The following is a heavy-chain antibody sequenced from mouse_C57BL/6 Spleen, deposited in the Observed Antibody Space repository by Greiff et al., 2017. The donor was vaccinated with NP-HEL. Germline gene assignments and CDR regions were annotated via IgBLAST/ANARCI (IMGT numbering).Heavy chain of an antibody. CDR2: ISYDGSN. J-gene: IGHJ2*01. CDR1: GYSITSGYY. Sequence: EVKLQESGPGLVKPSQSLSLTCSVTGYSITSGYYWNWIRQFPGNKLEWMGYISYDGSNNYNPSLKNRISITRDTSKNQFFLKLNSLTTEDTATYYCAIYDYDFDYWGQGTTLTVSS. D-gene: IGHD2-4*01. V-gene: IGHV3-6*01. CDR3: AIYDYDFDY.